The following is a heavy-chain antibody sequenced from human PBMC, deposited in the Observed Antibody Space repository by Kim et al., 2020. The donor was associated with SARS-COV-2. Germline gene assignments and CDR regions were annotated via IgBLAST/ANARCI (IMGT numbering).Heavy chain of an antibody. CDR2: IYYSGST. D-gene: IGHD3-3*01. V-gene: IGHV4-59*01. J-gene: IGHJ6*03. CDR3: ARARRPEIGLWSGYREGYYYYYMDV. Sequence: SETLSLTCTVSGGSISSYYWSWIRQPPGKGLEWIGYIYYSGSTNYNPSLKSRVTISVDTSKNQFSLKLSSVTAADTAVYYCARARRPEIGLWSGYREGYYYYYMDVWGKGTTVTISS. CDR1: GGSISSYY.